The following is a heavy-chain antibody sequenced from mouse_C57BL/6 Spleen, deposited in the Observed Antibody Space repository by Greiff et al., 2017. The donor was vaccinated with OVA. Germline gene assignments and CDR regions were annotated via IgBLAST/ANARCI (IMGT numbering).Heavy chain of an antibody. CDR3: AIRRYWFAY. CDR2: ISYDGSN. J-gene: IGHJ3*01. CDR1: GYSITSGYY. Sequence: EVQVVESGPGLVKPSQSLSLTCSVTGYSITSGYYWNWIRQFPGNKLEWMGYISYDGSNNYNPSLKNRISITRDTSKNQFFLKLNSVTTEDTATYYCAIRRYWFAYWGQGTLVTVSA. D-gene: IGHD1-1*01. V-gene: IGHV3-6*01.